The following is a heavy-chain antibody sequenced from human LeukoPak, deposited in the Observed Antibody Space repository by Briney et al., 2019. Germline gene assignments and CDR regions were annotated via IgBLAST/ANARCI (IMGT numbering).Heavy chain of an antibody. CDR2: IDGPSDSI. D-gene: IGHD3-22*01. CDR1: GFIFSKYA. CDR3: ARDVNKVVVSTFDY. Sequence: GGSLRLSCAASGFIFSKYAMEWVRQAPGKGLEWVSSIDGPSDSIYYADSVKGRFTISRDNAKNSLYLQMNSLRAEDTAVYYCARDVNKVVVSTFDYWGQGTLVTVSS. J-gene: IGHJ4*02. V-gene: IGHV3-21*01.